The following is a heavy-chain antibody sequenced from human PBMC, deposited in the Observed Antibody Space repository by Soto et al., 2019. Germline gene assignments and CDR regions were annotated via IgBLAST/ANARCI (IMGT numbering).Heavy chain of an antibody. CDR3: ARVDPRGYAY. CDR1: GFTFSNSV. CDR2: ISASGRSI. J-gene: IGHJ4*02. Sequence: GGSLRLSCAASGFTFSNSVMNWVRQAPGKGLEWVSYISASGRSIYYADSVKGRFTISRDNAKNSLYLQVNSLKDEDTAVYYCARVDPRGYAYWGQGTLVTVSS. V-gene: IGHV3-48*02. D-gene: IGHD5-18*01.